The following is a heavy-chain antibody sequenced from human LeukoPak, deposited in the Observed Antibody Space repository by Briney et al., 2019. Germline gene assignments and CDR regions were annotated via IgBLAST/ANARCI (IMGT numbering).Heavy chain of an antibody. D-gene: IGHD2-2*01. CDR1: GFTFSSYA. Sequence: PGGSLRLSCAASGFTFSSYAMHWVRQAPGKGLEWVAVISYDGSNKYYADSVMGRFTISRDNSKNTLYLQINSLRAEDSAVYYCARDTDSDIVVVPEVYTDVWGKGTTVTVSS. CDR2: ISYDGSNK. J-gene: IGHJ6*03. V-gene: IGHV3-30-3*01. CDR3: ARDTDSDIVVVPEVYTDV.